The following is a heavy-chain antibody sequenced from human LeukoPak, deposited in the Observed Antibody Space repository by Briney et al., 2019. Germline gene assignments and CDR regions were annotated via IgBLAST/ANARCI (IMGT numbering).Heavy chain of an antibody. Sequence: SESLSLTCTVSGGSISSYYWSWIRQPAGKGLEWIGRIYTSGSTNYNPSLKSRVTMSVDTSKSQFSLKLSSVTAADTAVYYCAGTYYYDPGIDYWGQGTLVTVSS. CDR1: GGSISSYY. J-gene: IGHJ4*02. CDR3: AGTYYYDPGIDY. D-gene: IGHD3-22*01. V-gene: IGHV4-4*07. CDR2: IYTSGST.